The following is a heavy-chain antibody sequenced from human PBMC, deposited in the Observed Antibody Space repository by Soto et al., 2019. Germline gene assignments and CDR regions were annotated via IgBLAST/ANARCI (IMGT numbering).Heavy chain of an antibody. Sequence: PGGSLRLSCRGSGFSFGDYAINWFRQSPGKGLECVGFIRSKVYGGTIEYAASVKGRFSISRDDSKSIAYLQMNSLRTDDTAVYYCTKDGVKITAFDYRYDGLDVWGPGTTVTVSS. V-gene: IGHV3-49*03. J-gene: IGHJ6*02. CDR2: IRSKVYGGTI. CDR1: GFSFGDYA. CDR3: TKDGVKITAFDYRYDGLDV. D-gene: IGHD3-16*01.